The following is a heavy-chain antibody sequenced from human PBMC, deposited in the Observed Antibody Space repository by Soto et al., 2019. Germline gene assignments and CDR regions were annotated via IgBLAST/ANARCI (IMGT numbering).Heavy chain of an antibody. CDR3: ARRLAAGGGYNWFDX. Sequence: GESLKISCKGSGYSFTSYWIGWVRQMPGKGLEWMGIIYPGDSDTRYSPSFQGQVTISADKSISTAYLQWSSLKASDTAMYYCARRLAAGGGYNWFDXWGQGTLVTVSS. CDR2: IYPGDSDT. CDR1: GYSFTSYW. J-gene: IGHJ5*02. D-gene: IGHD6-13*01. V-gene: IGHV5-51*01.